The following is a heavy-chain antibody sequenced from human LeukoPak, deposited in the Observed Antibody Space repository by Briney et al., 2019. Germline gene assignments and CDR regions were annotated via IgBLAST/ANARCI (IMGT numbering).Heavy chain of an antibody. J-gene: IGHJ3*02. V-gene: IGHV4-34*01. CDR1: GGSFSGYY. CDR3: ARVLVADAFDI. CDR2: INHSGST. Sequence: SETLSLTCAVYGGSFSGYYWSWIRQPPGKGLEWIGEINHSGSTNYNPSLKSRVTISVDTSKKQFSLKLSSVTAADTAVYYCARVLVADAFDIWGQGTMVTVSS. D-gene: IGHD5-12*01.